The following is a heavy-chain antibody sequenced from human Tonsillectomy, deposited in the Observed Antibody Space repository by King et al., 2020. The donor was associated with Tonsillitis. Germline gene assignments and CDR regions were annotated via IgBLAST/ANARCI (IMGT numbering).Heavy chain of an antibody. CDR2: IYHGGST. D-gene: IGHD6-13*01. V-gene: IGHV4-30-2*01. CDR1: GDSISSGGYS. Sequence: QLQESGSGLVKPSQTLSLTCAVSGDSISSGGYSWSWIRQPPGKGLEWIGYIYHGGSTYYNPSLKSRVTISVDRSKNQFSLKLSSVTAADTAVYHCARALIAATNFDYWGQGTLVTVAS. CDR3: ARALIAATNFDY. J-gene: IGHJ4*02.